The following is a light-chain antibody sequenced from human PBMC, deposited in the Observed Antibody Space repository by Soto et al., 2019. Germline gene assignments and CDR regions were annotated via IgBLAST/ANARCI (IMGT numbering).Light chain of an antibody. V-gene: IGLV2-23*02. CDR2: EVT. CDR3: CSYAGSNTWV. CDR1: SSDVGSYNL. Sequence: QSALTQPASVSGSPGQSITLSCTGTSSDVGSYNLVSWYQQHPGKAPKLMVSEVTKRPSGVSDRFSGSKSGNTASLTISGLQAEDESDYYCCSYAGSNTWVFGGGTKLTVL. J-gene: IGLJ3*02.